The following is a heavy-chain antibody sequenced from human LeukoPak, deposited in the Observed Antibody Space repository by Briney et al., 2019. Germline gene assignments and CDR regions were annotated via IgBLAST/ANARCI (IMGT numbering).Heavy chain of an antibody. Sequence: GESLKISCKGSGYTFTSHWIAWVRQMPGKGLEWMGIIYPGDSDTRYSPSFQGQVTISVDKSTSTTYLQWSSLKASDTAIYYFARVSANAFHLWGQGTMVTVSS. J-gene: IGHJ3*01. CDR3: ARVSANAFHL. V-gene: IGHV5-51*01. CDR2: IYPGDSDT. D-gene: IGHD5/OR15-5a*01. CDR1: GYTFTSHW.